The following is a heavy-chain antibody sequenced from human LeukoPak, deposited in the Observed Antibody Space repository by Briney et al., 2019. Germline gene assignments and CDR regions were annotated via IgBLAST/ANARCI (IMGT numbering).Heavy chain of an antibody. D-gene: IGHD3-22*01. CDR2: IYHSGST. CDR3: ARHVTYYYDARQKNWFDP. V-gene: IGHV4-4*02. CDR1: GGSISSYNW. J-gene: IGHJ5*02. Sequence: PSETLSLTCAVSGGSISSYNWWSWVRQPPGKGLEWIGEIYHSGSTNYNPSLKSRVTISVDTSKNQFSLKLSSVTAADTAVYYCARHVTYYYDARQKNWFDPWGQGTLVTVSS.